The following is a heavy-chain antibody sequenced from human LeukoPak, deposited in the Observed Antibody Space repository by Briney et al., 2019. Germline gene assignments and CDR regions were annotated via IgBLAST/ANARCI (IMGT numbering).Heavy chain of an antibody. J-gene: IGHJ4*02. CDR3: AKDAFHDYGSDY. D-gene: IGHD4-17*01. Sequence: RSGGSLRLSCAASGFTFITYAMSWVRQAPGKGLEWVSAISGSGGSTYYADSVRGRFTISRDNSKNTLYLQMNSLRAEDTAVYYCAKDAFHDYGSDYWGQGTLVTVSS. V-gene: IGHV3-23*01. CDR2: ISGSGGST. CDR1: GFTFITYA.